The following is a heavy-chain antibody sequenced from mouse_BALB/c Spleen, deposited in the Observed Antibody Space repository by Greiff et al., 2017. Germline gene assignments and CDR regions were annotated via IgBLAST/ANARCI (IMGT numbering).Heavy chain of an antibody. V-gene: IGHV14-3*02. Sequence: VQLKESGAELVKPGASVKLSCTASGFNIKDTYMHWVKQRPEQGLEWIGRIDPANGNNKYDPKFQGKATITADTSSNTAYLQLSSLTSEDTAVYYCARTWDTTFPDYWGQGTTLTVSS. J-gene: IGHJ2*01. CDR3: ARTWDTTFPDY. CDR2: IDPANGNN. CDR1: GFNIKDTY. D-gene: IGHD1-1*01.